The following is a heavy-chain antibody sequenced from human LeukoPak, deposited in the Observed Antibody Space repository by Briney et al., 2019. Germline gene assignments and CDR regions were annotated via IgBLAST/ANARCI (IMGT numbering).Heavy chain of an antibody. CDR1: GYSFTTYW. CDR2: IYPDDSDT. J-gene: IGHJ4*02. CDR3: ARQGGRWAFFDY. D-gene: IGHD6-19*01. Sequence: GESLKISCTGSGYSFTTYWIGWVRQLPGKGLEWMGIIYPDDSDTKYSPSFQGQVTISADKSISTAYLQWSSLKASDTAMYYCARQGGRWAFFDYWGQGTLVTVSS. V-gene: IGHV5-51*01.